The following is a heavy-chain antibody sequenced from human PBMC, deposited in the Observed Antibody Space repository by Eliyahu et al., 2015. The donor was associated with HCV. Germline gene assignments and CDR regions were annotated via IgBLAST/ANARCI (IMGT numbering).Heavy chain of an antibody. V-gene: IGHV1-46*01. CDR2: INPSGGGT. J-gene: IGHJ4*02. CDR3: ARGGYSSWGPFDY. Sequence: QVQLVQSGAELRKPGXSVKVACTAFGXSFTNNHIXXGRQAPGQGLEWMGVINPSGGGTSYTQKFQGRVTVTKDTSAATVYMELHSLRSEDTAVYYCARGGYSSWGPFDYWGQGTLVTASS. CDR1: GXSFTNNH. D-gene: IGHD6-13*01.